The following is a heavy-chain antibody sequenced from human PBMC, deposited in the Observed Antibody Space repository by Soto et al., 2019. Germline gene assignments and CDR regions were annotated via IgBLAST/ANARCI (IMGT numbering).Heavy chain of an antibody. D-gene: IGHD3-16*02. CDR2: ISTYSGDP. CDR3: ARVCGRYQARSGGAELDP. V-gene: IGHV1-18*04. CDR1: GYSFPSNA. Sequence: ASVQVSCQTSGYSFPSNAITWVRQAPGQGLEWMGWISTYSGDPHYAQKFQGRVTMTTDTSTNTAYMELRNLRSDDTAVYYCARVCGRYQARSGGAELDPGGQGTLFTVS. J-gene: IGHJ5*02.